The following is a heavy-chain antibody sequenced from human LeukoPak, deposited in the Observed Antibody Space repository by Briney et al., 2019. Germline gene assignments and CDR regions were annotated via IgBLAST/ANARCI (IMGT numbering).Heavy chain of an antibody. CDR3: ARDHAWYYDSSGYQPEYFQH. J-gene: IGHJ1*01. V-gene: IGHV3-23*01. Sequence: GGSLRLSCAASGFTFSSYAMSWVRQAPGKGLEWVSAISVSGGSTYCADSVKGRFTISRDNSKNTLYLQMNSLRAEDTAVYYCARDHAWYYDSSGYQPEYFQHWGQGTLVTVSS. D-gene: IGHD3-22*01. CDR1: GFTFSSYA. CDR2: ISVSGGST.